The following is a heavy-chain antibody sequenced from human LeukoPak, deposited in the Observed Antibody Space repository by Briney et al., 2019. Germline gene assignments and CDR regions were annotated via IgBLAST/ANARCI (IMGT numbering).Heavy chain of an antibody. D-gene: IGHD3-10*01. Sequence: SETLSINCTVSGGSISSGDYYWSWIRQPPGKGLEWIGYIYYSGSTYYNPSLKSRVTISVDTSKNQFSLKLSSVTAADTAVYYCARGDYCGSGTWFDPWGQGALVTVSS. CDR1: GGSISSGDYY. CDR2: IYYSGST. CDR3: ARGDYCGSGTWFDP. V-gene: IGHV4-30-4*01. J-gene: IGHJ5*02.